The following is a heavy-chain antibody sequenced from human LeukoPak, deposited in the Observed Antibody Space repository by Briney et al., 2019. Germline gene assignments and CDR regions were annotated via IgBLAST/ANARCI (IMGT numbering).Heavy chain of an antibody. J-gene: IGHJ4*02. CDR3: AKHVSGSLFYFDY. CDR1: GFTFRNCA. V-gene: IGHV3-23*01. CDR2: ISGTGYNT. Sequence: PGGSLRFSCAASGFTFRNCATSWVRQAPGKGLEWVSGISGTGYNTYYADSVKGRFTISRDNSKNTLYLQMNSLGAEDTAVYYCAKHVSGSLFYFDYWGQRTLVTVSS. D-gene: IGHD3-10*01.